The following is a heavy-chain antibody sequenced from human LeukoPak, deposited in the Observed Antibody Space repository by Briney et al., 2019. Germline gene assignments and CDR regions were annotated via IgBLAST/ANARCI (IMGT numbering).Heavy chain of an antibody. J-gene: IGHJ6*03. CDR1: GYSISSGYY. CDR3: ARLTKNDSGSFRFGKKKRGYMDV. D-gene: IGHD3-10*01. CDR2: IYHSGST. V-gene: IGHV4-38-2*02. Sequence: SETLSLTCTVSGYSISSGYYWGWIRQPPGKGLEWIGSIYHSGSTYYNPSLKGRVTISVDTSKNQSSLKLSSVTAADTAVYYCARLTKNDSGSFRFGKKKRGYMDVWGKGTTVTISS.